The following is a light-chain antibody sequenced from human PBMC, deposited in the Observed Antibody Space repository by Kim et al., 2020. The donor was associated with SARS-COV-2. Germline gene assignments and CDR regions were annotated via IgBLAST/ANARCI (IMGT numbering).Light chain of an antibody. J-gene: IGLJ1*01. Sequence: VSPGQTSSITCSGDKLGDKYACWYQQKPGQSPVLVIYQDSKRPSGIPERFSGSNSGNTATLTISGTQAMDEADYYCQAWDSSTAVFGTGTKVTVL. V-gene: IGLV3-1*01. CDR2: QDS. CDR3: QAWDSSTAV. CDR1: KLGDKY.